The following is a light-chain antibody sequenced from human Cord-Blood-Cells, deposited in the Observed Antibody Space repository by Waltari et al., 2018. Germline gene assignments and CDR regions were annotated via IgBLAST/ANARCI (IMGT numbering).Light chain of an antibody. CDR2: YFN. Sequence: QSALTQPASVSGSPGQSIPISFTGTRRDVGCYNYVSLYQQHPGKAPNLLIYYFNNRPSGVSNRFSCSKAGNTASLTISGLQAEDEADYYCSSYTSSSTWVFGGGTKLTVL. CDR3: SSYTSSSTWV. CDR1: RRDVGCYNY. J-gene: IGLJ3*02. V-gene: IGLV2-14*03.